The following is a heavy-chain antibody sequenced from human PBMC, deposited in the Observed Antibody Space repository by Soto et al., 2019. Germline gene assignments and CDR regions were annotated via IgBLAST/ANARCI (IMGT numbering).Heavy chain of an antibody. Sequence: ASVKVSCKASGYTFTSYGISWVRQAPGQGLEWMGWISAYNGNTNYAQKLQGRVTMTTDTSTSTAYMELRSLRSDDTAVYYCAESTHYYYYYGMDVWGQGTTDTVSS. CDR3: AESTHYYYYYGMDV. V-gene: IGHV1-18*01. CDR1: GYTFTSYG. J-gene: IGHJ6*02. CDR2: ISAYNGNT.